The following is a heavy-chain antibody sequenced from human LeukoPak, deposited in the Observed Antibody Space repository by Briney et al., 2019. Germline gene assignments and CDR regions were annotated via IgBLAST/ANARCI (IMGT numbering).Heavy chain of an antibody. CDR3: ARDLGSGWYLDY. J-gene: IGHJ4*02. D-gene: IGHD6-19*01. Sequence: PGGSLRLSCTASGFTFSDYGMHWVRQAPGKGLEWVAVIWYDGSNKYYADSVKGRFTISRDNSKNTLYLQMNSLRAEDTAVYYCARDLGSGWYLDYWGQGTLVTVSS. V-gene: IGHV3-33*01. CDR1: GFTFSDYG. CDR2: IWYDGSNK.